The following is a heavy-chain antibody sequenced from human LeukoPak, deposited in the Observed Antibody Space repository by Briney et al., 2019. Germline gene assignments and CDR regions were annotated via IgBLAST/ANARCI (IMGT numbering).Heavy chain of an antibody. CDR3: AREDGDYGGNSGAFDI. CDR2: IIPILGIA. D-gene: IGHD4-23*01. J-gene: IGHJ3*02. V-gene: IGHV1-69*04. Sequence: SVKLSCKASGGTFSSYAISWVRQAPGQGLEWMGRIIPILGIANYTQKFQGRVTITADKSTSTAYMELSSLRSEDTAVYYCAREDGDYGGNSGAFDIWGQGTMVTVSS. CDR1: GGTFSSYA.